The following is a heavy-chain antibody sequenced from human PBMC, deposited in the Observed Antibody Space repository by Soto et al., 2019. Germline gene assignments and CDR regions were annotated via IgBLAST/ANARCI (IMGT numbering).Heavy chain of an antibody. Sequence: QVQLQESGPGLVKPSETLSLTCTVSGGSISSYYWSWIRQPPGKGLEWIGYIYYSGSTNYNPSLKSRVTISVDTSKNQFSLKLSSVTAADTAVYYCARMVTGYYFDYWGQGTLVTVSS. CDR1: GGSISSYY. CDR3: ARMVTGYYFDY. J-gene: IGHJ4*02. CDR2: IYYSGST. D-gene: IGHD5-18*01. V-gene: IGHV4-59*01.